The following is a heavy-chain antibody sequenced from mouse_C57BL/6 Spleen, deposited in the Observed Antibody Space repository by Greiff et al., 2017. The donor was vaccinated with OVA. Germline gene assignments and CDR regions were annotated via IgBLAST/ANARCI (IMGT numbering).Heavy chain of an antibody. V-gene: IGHV1-52*01. Sequence: VQLQQPGAELVRPGSSVKLSCKASGYTFTSYWMHWVKQRPIQGLEWIGNIDPSDSETHYNQKFKDKATLTVDKSSSTAYMQLSSLTSEDSAVYYCARSITTVVARDYAMDYWGQGTSVTVSS. CDR1: GYTFTSYW. J-gene: IGHJ4*01. CDR2: IDPSDSET. CDR3: ARSITTVVARDYAMDY. D-gene: IGHD1-1*01.